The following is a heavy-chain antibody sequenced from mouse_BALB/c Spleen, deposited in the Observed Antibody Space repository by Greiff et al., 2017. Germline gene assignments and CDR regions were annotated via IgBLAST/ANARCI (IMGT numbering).Heavy chain of an antibody. D-gene: IGHD2-12*01. Sequence: DVMLVESGGGLVQPGGSRKLSCAASGFTFSSFGMHWVRQAPEKGLEWVAYISSGSSTIYYADTVKGRFTISRDNPKNTLFLQMTSLRSEDTAMYYCARSSYEIFFAYWGQGTLVTVSA. CDR1: GFTFSSFG. V-gene: IGHV5-17*02. J-gene: IGHJ3*01. CDR2: ISSGSSTI. CDR3: ARSSYEIFFAY.